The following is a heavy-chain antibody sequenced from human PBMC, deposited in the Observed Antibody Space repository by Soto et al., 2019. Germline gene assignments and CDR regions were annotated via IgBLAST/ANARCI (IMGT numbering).Heavy chain of an antibody. CDR1: GYTLTELS. Sequence: ASVKVSCKVSGYTLTELSMHWVRQAPGKGLEWMGGFDPEDGETIYAQKFQGRVTMTEDTSTDTAYMELSSLRSEDTAVYYCATIAARDNYYYYGMDVWGQGTTVTVS. CDR2: FDPEDGET. D-gene: IGHD6-6*01. CDR3: ATIAARDNYYYYGMDV. V-gene: IGHV1-24*01. J-gene: IGHJ6*02.